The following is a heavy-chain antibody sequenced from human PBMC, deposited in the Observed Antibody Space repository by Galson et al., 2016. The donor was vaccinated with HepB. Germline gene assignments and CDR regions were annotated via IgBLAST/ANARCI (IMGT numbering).Heavy chain of an antibody. D-gene: IGHD1-26*01. CDR3: ARNSGGSYLGWFDP. J-gene: IGHJ5*02. V-gene: IGHV4-4*02. Sequence: TLSLTCAISGGSISSSNWWTWVRQPPGKGLEWIGEIYHSGTTHYNPSLESRVTISVDKSKNQFSLKLNSVTAADTAVYYCARNSGGSYLGWFDPWGQGTLVTVSS. CDR1: GGSISSSNW. CDR2: IYHSGTT.